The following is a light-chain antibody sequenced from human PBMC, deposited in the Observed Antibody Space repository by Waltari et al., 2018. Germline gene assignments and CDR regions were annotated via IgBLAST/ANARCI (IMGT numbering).Light chain of an antibody. J-gene: IGLJ3*02. V-gene: IGLV2-8*01. CDR3: SSYAGSNNWV. Sequence: SALTQPPSASGSPGQSVTISCTGTSSDVGSYKYVSWYQQHPGKAPKVLIYEVSERPSGVPDRFSGSKSGNTASLTVSGLQAEDEADYYCSSYAGSNNWVFGGGTKLTVL. CDR1: SSDVGSYKY. CDR2: EVS.